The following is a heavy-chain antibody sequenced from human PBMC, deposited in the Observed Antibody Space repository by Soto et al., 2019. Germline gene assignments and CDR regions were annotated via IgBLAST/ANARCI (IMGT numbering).Heavy chain of an antibody. CDR3: AAGGRLLGADDDGFDL. Sequence: QLLQSGGGLVQPGESLRVSCVISGFTFGAYAMTWVRQAPGKGLEWVSSISDGGPETYYADSVKGLFTISRDNCRRTLYLEMNSRRVDDTAVYYCAAGGRLLGADDDGFDLWGQGTLVAVS. CDR2: ISDGGPET. CDR1: GFTFGAYA. J-gene: IGHJ1*01. V-gene: IGHV3-23*01. D-gene: IGHD3-16*01.